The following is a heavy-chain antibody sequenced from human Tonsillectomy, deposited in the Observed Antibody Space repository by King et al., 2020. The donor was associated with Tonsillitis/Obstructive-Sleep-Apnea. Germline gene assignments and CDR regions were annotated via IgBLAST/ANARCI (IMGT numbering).Heavy chain of an antibody. D-gene: IGHD1-1*01. V-gene: IGHV4-59*08. J-gene: IGHJ4*02. Sequence: VQLQESGPGLVKPSETLSLTCTVSGGSISSYYWSWIRQPPGKGLEWIGYIYYSGSTNYNPSLKSRVTISVDTSKNQFSLKLSSVTAADTAVYYSARHLDAADYWGQGTLVTVSS. CDR1: GGSISSYY. CDR2: IYYSGST. CDR3: ARHLDAADY.